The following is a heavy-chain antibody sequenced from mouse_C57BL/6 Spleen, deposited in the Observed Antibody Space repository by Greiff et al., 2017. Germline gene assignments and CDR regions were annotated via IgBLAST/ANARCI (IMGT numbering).Heavy chain of an antibody. CDR3: ASLYYYGSSSPLYWYFDV. CDR2: INPSSGYT. J-gene: IGHJ1*03. V-gene: IGHV1-7*01. CDR1: GYTFTSYW. D-gene: IGHD1-1*01. Sequence: VQLQESGAELAKPGASVKLSCKASGYTFTSYWMHWVNQRPGQGLEWIGYINPSSGYTKYNQKFKDKATLTADKSSSTAYMQLSSLTYEDSAVYYCASLYYYGSSSPLYWYFDVWGTGTTVTVSS.